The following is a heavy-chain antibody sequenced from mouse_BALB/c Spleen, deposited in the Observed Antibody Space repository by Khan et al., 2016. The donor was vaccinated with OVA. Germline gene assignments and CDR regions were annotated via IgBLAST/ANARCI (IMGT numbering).Heavy chain of an antibody. J-gene: IGHJ4*01. CDR2: IWGDGST. D-gene: IGHD2-12*01. CDR3: AKQDHVTLSAMDY. Sequence: QVQLKESGPGLVAPSQSLSITCTVSGFSLTTYGVSWVRQPPGKGLEWLGVIWGDGSTNYHSALISRLTISKDNSKSQVFLKLISTLTNDTGTSSCAKQDHVTLSAMDYGGQGTSFTVSS. V-gene: IGHV2-3*01. CDR1: GFSLTTYG.